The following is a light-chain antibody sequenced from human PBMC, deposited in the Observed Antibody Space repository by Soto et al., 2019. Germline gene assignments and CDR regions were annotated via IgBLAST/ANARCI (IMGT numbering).Light chain of an antibody. CDR2: EAT. CDR1: SSDVGSYNL. V-gene: IGLV2-23*01. CDR3: CTDAGSVV. Sequence: QSALTQPASVSESPGQSITISCTGTSSDVGSYNLVSWYQQHPGKAPQLMIYEATKRPSGDSNRSSGSTPANTASLTISGLQGEDEADYYGCTDAGSVVFGGGTKVTVL. J-gene: IGLJ2*01.